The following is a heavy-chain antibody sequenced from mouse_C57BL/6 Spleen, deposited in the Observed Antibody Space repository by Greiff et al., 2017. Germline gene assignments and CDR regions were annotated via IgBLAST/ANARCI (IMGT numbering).Heavy chain of an antibody. D-gene: IGHD1-1*01. CDR3: ARGEYYYGSSFFFDY. J-gene: IGHJ2*01. Sequence: VQLQQSGPELVKPGASVKISCRASGYSFTGYYMNWVKQSPEKSLEWIGEINPSTGGTTYNQKFKAKATLTVDESSSTAYMQLKSLTSEDSAVYDCARGEYYYGSSFFFDYWGQGTTLTVSS. CDR2: INPSTGGT. CDR1: GYSFTGYY. V-gene: IGHV1-42*01.